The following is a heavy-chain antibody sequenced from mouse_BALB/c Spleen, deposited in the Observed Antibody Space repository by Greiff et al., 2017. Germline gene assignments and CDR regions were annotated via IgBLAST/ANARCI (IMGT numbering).Heavy chain of an antibody. CDR2: ISYDGSN. CDR1: GYSITSGYY. CDR3: ARGGIGTLGDY. J-gene: IGHJ2*01. Sequence: DVQLQESGPGLVKPSQSLSLTCSVTGYSITSGYYWNWIRQFPGNKLEWMGYISYDGSNNYNPSLKNRISITRDTSKNQFFLKLNSVTTEDTATYYCARGGIGTLGDYWGQGTTLTVSS. V-gene: IGHV3-6*02. D-gene: IGHD4-1*01.